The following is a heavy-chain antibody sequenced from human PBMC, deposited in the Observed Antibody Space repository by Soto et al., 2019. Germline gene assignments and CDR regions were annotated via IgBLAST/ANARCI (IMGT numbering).Heavy chain of an antibody. CDR1: GFTFSSYA. CDR2: ISGSGDST. CDR3: AQYCGGDCYSPFIDY. J-gene: IGHJ4*02. V-gene: IGHV3-23*01. D-gene: IGHD2-21*02. Sequence: GGSLRLSCAASGFTFSSYAMSWVRQAPGKGLEWVSAISGSGDSTYYADSVKGRFTISRDNSKNTLYLQMNSLRAEDTAVYYCAQYCGGDCYSPFIDYWGQGTLVTVSS.